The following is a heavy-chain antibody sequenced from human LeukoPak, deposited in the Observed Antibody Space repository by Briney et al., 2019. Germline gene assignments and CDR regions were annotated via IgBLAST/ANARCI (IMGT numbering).Heavy chain of an antibody. J-gene: IGHJ6*03. CDR3: ARDKRYYDSSGGSYYMDV. Sequence: ASVNVSCKASGYTFTSYDINWVRQAPGQGLEWMGWMNPNSGNTGYAQKFQGRVTMTRNTSITTAYMELSSLRSDDTAVYYCARDKRYYDSSGGSYYMDVWGKGTTVTVSS. V-gene: IGHV1-8*01. CDR1: GYTFTSYD. D-gene: IGHD3-22*01. CDR2: MNPNSGNT.